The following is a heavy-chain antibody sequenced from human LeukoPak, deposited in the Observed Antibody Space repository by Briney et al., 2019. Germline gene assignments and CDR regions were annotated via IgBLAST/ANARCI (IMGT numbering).Heavy chain of an antibody. Sequence: SETLSLTCTVSGGSISSSSYYWGWIRQPPGKGLEWIGSIYYSGSTYYNPSLKSRVTISVDTSKNQFSLKLSSVTAADTAVYYCARGASGWYGGTFFDYWGQGTLVTVSS. J-gene: IGHJ4*02. D-gene: IGHD6-19*01. CDR3: ARGASGWYGGTFFDY. CDR2: IYYSGST. V-gene: IGHV4-39*07. CDR1: GGSISSSSYY.